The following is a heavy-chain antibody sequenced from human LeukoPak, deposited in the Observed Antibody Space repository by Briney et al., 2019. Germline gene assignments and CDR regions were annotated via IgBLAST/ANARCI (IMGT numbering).Heavy chain of an antibody. CDR1: GYTLTELS. CDR3: AGTIAVAGTTAFDY. V-gene: IGHV1-24*01. Sequence: ASVKVSCKVSGYTLTELSMHWVRQAPGKGLEWMGGFDPEDGETIYAQKFQGRVTITADESTSTAYMELGSLRSEDTAVYYCAGTIAVAGTTAFDYWGQGTLVTVSS. D-gene: IGHD6-19*01. CDR2: FDPEDGET. J-gene: IGHJ4*02.